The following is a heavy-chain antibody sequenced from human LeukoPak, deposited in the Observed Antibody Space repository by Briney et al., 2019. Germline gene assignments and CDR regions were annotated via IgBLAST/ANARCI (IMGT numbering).Heavy chain of an antibody. CDR3: AKGSYYDSSGSFYFDY. V-gene: IGHV3-23*01. CDR1: GFTFSGYA. Sequence: PGGSLRLSCAASGFTFSGYAMSWVRQAPGKGLEWVSGISGSGDNTYYADSVKGRFTISRDNSKNTLYVQVNSLGTEDTAAYYCAKGSYYDSSGSFYFDYWGRGTLVTVSS. J-gene: IGHJ4*02. D-gene: IGHD3-22*01. CDR2: ISGSGDNT.